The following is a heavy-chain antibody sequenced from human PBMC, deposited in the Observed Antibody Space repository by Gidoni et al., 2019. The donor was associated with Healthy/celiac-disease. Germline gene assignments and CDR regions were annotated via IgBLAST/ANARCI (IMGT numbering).Heavy chain of an antibody. CDR1: GGSFSGYY. CDR3: ARGGGRISGRGWFDP. CDR2: INHSGST. V-gene: IGHV4-34*01. J-gene: IGHJ5*02. Sequence: QVQLQQWGAGLLKPSETLSLTCAVYGGSFSGYYWSWIRQPPGKGLEWIGEINHSGSTNYNPSLKSRVTISVDTSKNQFSLKLSSVTAADTAVYYCARGGGRISGRGWFDPWGQGTLVTVSS. D-gene: IGHD1-1*01.